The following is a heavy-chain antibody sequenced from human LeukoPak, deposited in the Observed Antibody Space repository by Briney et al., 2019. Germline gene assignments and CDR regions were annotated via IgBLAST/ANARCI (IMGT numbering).Heavy chain of an antibody. CDR2: IYYSGST. CDR3: ARESRNWGSYFDY. V-gene: IGHV4-59*01. D-gene: IGHD7-27*01. CDR1: GVSISSYY. J-gene: IGHJ4*02. Sequence: SETLSLTCTVSGVSISSYYWSWIRQPPGKGLEWIGYIYYSGSTNYNPSLKSRVTISVDTSKNQFSLKLSFVTAADTAVYYCARESRNWGSYFDYWGQGTLVTVSS.